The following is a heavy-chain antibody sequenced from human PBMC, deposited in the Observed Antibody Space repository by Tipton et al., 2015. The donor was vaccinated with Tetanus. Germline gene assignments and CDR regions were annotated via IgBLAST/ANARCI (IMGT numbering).Heavy chain of an antibody. CDR2: ISASGGST. CDR1: GFTFDNYV. CDR3: ARKTFYYDSSGEEDAFDI. V-gene: IGHV3-23*01. D-gene: IGHD3-22*01. Sequence: SLRLSCAASGFTFDNYVMSWVRQAPGKGLEWVSSISASGGSTYYADSVKGRFTISRDNSKNTLFLQMNSLRAEDTAVYYCARKTFYYDSSGEEDAFDIWGQGTMVTVSS. J-gene: IGHJ3*02.